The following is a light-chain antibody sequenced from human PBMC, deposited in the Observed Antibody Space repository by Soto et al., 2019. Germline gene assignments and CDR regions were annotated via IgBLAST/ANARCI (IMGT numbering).Light chain of an antibody. Sequence: QAVLTQPPSVSAAARQRVTISCFGATSNIGNNAANWYQQFPGKAPKLLIYYDDLLSSGVSDRFSGSKSGTSASLAISGLQSEDEADYYCAAWDDSLNGYVFGTGTKLTVL. CDR2: YDD. CDR1: TSNIGNNA. CDR3: AAWDDSLNGYV. V-gene: IGLV1-36*01. J-gene: IGLJ1*01.